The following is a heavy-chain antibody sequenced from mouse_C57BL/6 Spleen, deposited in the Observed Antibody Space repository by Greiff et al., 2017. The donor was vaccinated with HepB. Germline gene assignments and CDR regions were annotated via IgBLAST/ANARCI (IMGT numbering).Heavy chain of an antibody. CDR2: IHPNSGST. V-gene: IGHV1-64*01. CDR1: GYTFTSYW. CDR3: VRDYDGGYAMDY. J-gene: IGHJ4*01. D-gene: IGHD2-4*01. Sequence: QVQLQQSGAELVKPGASVKLSCKASGYTFTSYWMHWVKQRPGQGLEWIGMIHPNSGSTNYNEKFKSKATLTVDKSSSTAYMQLSSLTSEDSAVYYCVRDYDGGYAMDYWGQGTSVTVSS.